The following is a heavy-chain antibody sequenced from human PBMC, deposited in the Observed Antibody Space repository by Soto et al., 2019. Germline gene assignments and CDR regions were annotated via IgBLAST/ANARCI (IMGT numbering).Heavy chain of an antibody. V-gene: IGHV1-18*01. CDR3: AREGYYSGSGSYSPPRYYGMDV. D-gene: IGHD3-10*01. Sequence: ASVKVSCKASGYTFTNYGTTWVRRAPGQGLEWMGWISDYNGNTYYGKKFQGRVTMTTDTSTRTAYMELKSLRSDDTAVYYCAREGYYSGSGSYSPPRYYGMDVWG. CDR1: GYTFTNYG. CDR2: ISDYNGNT. J-gene: IGHJ6*02.